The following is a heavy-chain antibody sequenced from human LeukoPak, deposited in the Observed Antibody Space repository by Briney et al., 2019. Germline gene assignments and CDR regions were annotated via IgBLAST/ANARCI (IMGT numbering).Heavy chain of an antibody. V-gene: IGHV4-61*02. CDR1: GGSISSGSYY. CDR3: ARDLNPRYSSSWYFFD. Sequence: SETLSLTCTVSGGSISSGSYYWSWIRQPAGKGLEWIGRIYTSGSTNYNPSLKSRVTISVDTSKNQFSLKLSSVTAADTAVYYCARDLNPRYSSSWYFFDWGQGTLVTVSS. D-gene: IGHD6-13*01. CDR2: IYTSGST. J-gene: IGHJ4*02.